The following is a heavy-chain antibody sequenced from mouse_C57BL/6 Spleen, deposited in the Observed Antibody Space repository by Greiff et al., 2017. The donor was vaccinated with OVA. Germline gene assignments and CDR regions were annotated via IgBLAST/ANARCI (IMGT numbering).Heavy chain of an antibody. CDR2: IDPSDSYT. J-gene: IGHJ2*01. Sequence: QVQLQQPGAELVMPGASVKLSCKASGYTFTSYWMHWVKQRPGQGLEWIGEIDPSDSYTNYNQKFKGKSTLTVDKSSSTAYMQLSSLTSEDSAVYYCARTGGVYFDYWGQGTTLTVSS. CDR1: GYTFTSYW. V-gene: IGHV1-69*01. CDR3: ARTGGVYFDY.